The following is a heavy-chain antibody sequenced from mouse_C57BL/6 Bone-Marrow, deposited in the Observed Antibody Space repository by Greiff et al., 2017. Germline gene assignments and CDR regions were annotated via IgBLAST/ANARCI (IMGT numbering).Heavy chain of an antibody. J-gene: IGHJ1*03. V-gene: IGHV1-72*01. CDR1: GYTFTSYW. CDR3: ARWRFHYYGSLGYFDV. Sequence: QVQLQQPGAELVKPGASVKLSCKASGYTFTSYWMHWVKQRPGRGLEWIGRIDPNSGGTKYNEKFKSKDTLTVDKPSSTAYMQLSSLTSEDSAVYYCARWRFHYYGSLGYFDVWGTGTTVTVSS. D-gene: IGHD1-1*01. CDR2: IDPNSGGT.